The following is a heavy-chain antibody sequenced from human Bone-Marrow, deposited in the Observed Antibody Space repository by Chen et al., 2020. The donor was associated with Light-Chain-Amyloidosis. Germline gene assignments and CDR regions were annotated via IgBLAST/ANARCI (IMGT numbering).Heavy chain of an antibody. CDR3: ARDLTTVTV. V-gene: IGHV3-74*01. J-gene: IGHJ6*02. CDR2: ISGDGSSR. CDR1: GFSIDTYW. Sequence: EVQLSESGGGLVQPGGSLRLSCAASGFSIDTYWLHWVRQAPGKGLVWVSRISGDGSSRSYADSVKGRFTISRDNVKNILYLEMNSLRVEDTATYYCARDLTTVTVWGQGTTVTVSS. D-gene: IGHD4-17*01.